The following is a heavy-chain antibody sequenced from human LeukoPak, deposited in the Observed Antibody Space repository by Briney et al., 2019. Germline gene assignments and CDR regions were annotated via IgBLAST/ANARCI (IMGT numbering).Heavy chain of an antibody. J-gene: IGHJ4*02. V-gene: IGHV4-59*12. CDR1: GGSISTYS. Sequence: PSETLSLTCTVSGGSISTYSWSWIRQPPGKGLEWIGYITYSGTTNYNPSLKSRVTMSVDTSKNQFSLNLSSVTAADTAVSYCARYGSGSYLDYWGQGTLVTVSS. CDR3: ARYGSGSYLDY. CDR2: ITYSGTT. D-gene: IGHD3-10*01.